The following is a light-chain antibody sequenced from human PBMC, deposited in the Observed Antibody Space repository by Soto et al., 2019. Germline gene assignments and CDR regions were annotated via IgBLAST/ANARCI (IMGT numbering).Light chain of an antibody. CDR2: EVS. J-gene: IGLJ1*01. Sequence: QSALTHPPSASGSPGQSVTISCTGTSSDVGGYNFVSWYQQHPGKAPKLIVYEVSKRPSGVPDRFSGSKSGNTASLTVSGLQTEDEADYYCSSYAGSNNRYVFGTGTKLTVL. V-gene: IGLV2-8*01. CDR3: SSYAGSNNRYV. CDR1: SSDVGGYNF.